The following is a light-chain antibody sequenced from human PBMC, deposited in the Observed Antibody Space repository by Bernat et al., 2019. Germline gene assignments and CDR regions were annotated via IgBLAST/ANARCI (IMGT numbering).Light chain of an antibody. V-gene: IGLV2-14*01. J-gene: IGLJ1*01. Sequence: QSALTQPASVSGSPGQSITISCTGTSSDVGGYNYVSWYQQHPGKAPKLMFYDVSNRPSGVSNRFSGSKSGNTASLPISGLQAEDEADYYCSSYTSSSTLHVFGTGTKVTVL. CDR1: SSDVGGYNY. CDR3: SSYTSSSTLHV. CDR2: DVS.